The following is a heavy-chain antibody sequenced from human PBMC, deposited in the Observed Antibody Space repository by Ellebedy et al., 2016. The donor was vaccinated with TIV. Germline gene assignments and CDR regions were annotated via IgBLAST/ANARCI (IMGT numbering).Heavy chain of an antibody. CDR3: ARSRDSSGYYTEYYFDY. J-gene: IGHJ4*02. V-gene: IGHV1-69*13. D-gene: IGHD3-22*01. Sequence: SVKVSXKASGYTFTSYGISWVRQAPGQGLEWMGGIIPIFGTANYAQKFQGRVTITADESTSTAYMELSSLRSEDTAVYYCARSRDSSGYYTEYYFDYWGQGTLVTVSS. CDR2: IIPIFGTA. CDR1: GYTFTSYG.